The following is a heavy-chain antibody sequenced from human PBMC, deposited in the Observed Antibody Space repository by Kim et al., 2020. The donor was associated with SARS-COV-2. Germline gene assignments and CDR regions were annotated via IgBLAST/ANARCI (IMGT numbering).Heavy chain of an antibody. CDR1: GFTFSNYG. D-gene: IGHD6-13*01. V-gene: IGHV3-30*18. J-gene: IGHJ4*02. CDR2: ISYDGSNK. Sequence: GGSLRLSCAASGFTFSNYGMHWVRQAPGKGLEWVAVISYDGSNKYYADSMKGRFTVSRDNSKNTLYLQMISLRADDTAVYYCAKGQGSSWQHFIDYWGQGTLVTVSA. CDR3: AKGQGSSWQHFIDY.